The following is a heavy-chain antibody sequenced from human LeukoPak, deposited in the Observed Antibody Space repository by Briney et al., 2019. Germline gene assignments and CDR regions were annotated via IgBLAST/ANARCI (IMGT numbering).Heavy chain of an antibody. CDR2: IYYSGST. CDR1: GGSISSSSYY. J-gene: IGHJ4*02. D-gene: IGHD5-18*01. CDR3: ARIGGYSYGINDY. Sequence: SETLSLTCTVSGGSISSSSYYWGWIRQPPGKGLEWIGSIYYSGSTYYNPSPKSRVTISVDTSKNQFSLKLSSVTAADMAVYYCARIGGYSYGINDYWGQGTLVTVSS. V-gene: IGHV4-39*07.